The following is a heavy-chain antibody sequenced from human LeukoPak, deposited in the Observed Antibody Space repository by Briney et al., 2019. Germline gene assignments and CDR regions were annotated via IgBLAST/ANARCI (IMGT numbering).Heavy chain of an antibody. J-gene: IGHJ6*03. Sequence: GGSLRLSCAASGFTFSSYGMHWVRQAPGKGLEWVAVRSYDGSNKYYADSVKGRFTISRDNAKNSLYLQMNSLRAEDTAVYYCARDWIGYYYYMDVWGKGTTVTISS. CDR3: ARDWIGYYYYMDV. CDR2: RSYDGSNK. V-gene: IGHV3-30*03. CDR1: GFTFSSYG. D-gene: IGHD2-2*03.